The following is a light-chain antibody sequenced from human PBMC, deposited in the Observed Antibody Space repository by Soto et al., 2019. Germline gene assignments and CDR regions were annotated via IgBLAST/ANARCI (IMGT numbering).Light chain of an antibody. CDR2: DTS. CDR3: QQYYHWPVT. CDR1: QGIGDT. Sequence: VVMRQSAATLSVSPGEGATLPCRASQGIGDTLAWYQHKPGQTPRLIIYDTSTRATGVPARFSGSRSGTEFTLTVDTLQSEDIAIYYCQQYYHWPVTFGGGTKVDIK. V-gene: IGKV3-15*01. J-gene: IGKJ4*01.